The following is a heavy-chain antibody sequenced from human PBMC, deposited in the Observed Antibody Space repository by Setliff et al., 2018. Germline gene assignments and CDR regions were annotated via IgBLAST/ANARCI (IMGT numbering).Heavy chain of an antibody. CDR3: AKVKKQLIRGSGFDL. V-gene: IGHV3-30*02. Sequence: GGSLRLSCAASGFSFNTYGMHWVRQAPGEGLEWVAFIRYDGSYKQYEDSVKGRFTISRDNSENTLDLQMNSLRVEDTALYYCAKVKKQLIRGSGFDLWGQGTLVTVSS. CDR2: IRYDGSYK. D-gene: IGHD1-1*01. J-gene: IGHJ4*02. CDR1: GFSFNTYG.